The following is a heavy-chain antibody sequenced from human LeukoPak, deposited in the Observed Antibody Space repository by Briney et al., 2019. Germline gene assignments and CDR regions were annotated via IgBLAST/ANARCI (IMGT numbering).Heavy chain of an antibody. CDR2: IYYSGNT. V-gene: IGHV4-39*01. Sequence: SETLSLTCTVSGGSISSSSYYWGWIRQPPGKGLEWIGSIYYSGNTYYNPSLKSRVTISIDTSKNQFSLKLSSVTAVDTAVYYCANSANYGGNSGYFDYWGQGTLVTVSS. J-gene: IGHJ4*02. D-gene: IGHD4-23*01. CDR3: ANSANYGGNSGYFDY. CDR1: GGSISSSSYY.